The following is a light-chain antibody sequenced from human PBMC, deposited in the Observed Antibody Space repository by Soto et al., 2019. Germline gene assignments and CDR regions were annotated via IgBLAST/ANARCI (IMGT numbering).Light chain of an antibody. CDR2: DVN. J-gene: IGLJ1*01. Sequence: QSALTQPASVSGSPGQSITISCTGTSSDVGGYNFVSWYQQHPGKVPKLMIFDVNRRPSGVSDRFSGSKSGNTASLTISGLQAENEGDYYCCSYTSSSTHVFGSGTKVTVL. V-gene: IGLV2-14*03. CDR1: SSDVGGYNF. CDR3: CSYTSSSTHV.